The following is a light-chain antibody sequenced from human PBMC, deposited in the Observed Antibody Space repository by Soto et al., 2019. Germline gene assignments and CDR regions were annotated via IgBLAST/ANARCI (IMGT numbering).Light chain of an antibody. V-gene: IGKV1-6*01. J-gene: IGKJ1*01. CDR1: QGIGNA. Sequence: AIPMTESPSSLSASVGDRVTISCRASQGIGNALGWYQQKPGTPPKVLIYGASNLQSGVPPRFSGSGSGTDGTIAISSLQQEDAATYYCLQEIYYTWTFCQGTKVDIK. CDR3: LQEIYYTWT. CDR2: GAS.